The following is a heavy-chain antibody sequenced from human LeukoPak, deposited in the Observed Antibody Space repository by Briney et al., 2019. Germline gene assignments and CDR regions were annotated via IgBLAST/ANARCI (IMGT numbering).Heavy chain of an antibody. CDR3: AKTGSAWYYFDY. CDR2: ISGSGGTT. D-gene: IGHD6-19*01. CDR1: GFTFSSYA. V-gene: IGHV3-23*01. Sequence: GGSLRLSCVASGFTFSSYAMSWVRQAPGKGLEWVSGISGSGGTTYYADSVKGRFTISRDNSKNTLYLQVNGLRAEDTAVFYCAKTGSAWYYFDYWGQGTLVTVSS. J-gene: IGHJ4*02.